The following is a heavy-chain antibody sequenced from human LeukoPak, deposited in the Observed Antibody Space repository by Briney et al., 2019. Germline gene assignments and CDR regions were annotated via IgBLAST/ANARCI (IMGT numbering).Heavy chain of an antibody. V-gene: IGHV4-4*02. Sequence: PSETLSLTCAVSGGSISSSNWWSWVRQPPGKGLEWIGEIYHSGSTNYNPSLKSRVTISVDTSKNQFSLKLSSVTAADTAVYYCARLYCSGGTCYSDRGAFDIWGQGTMVTVSS. CDR1: GGSISSSNW. D-gene: IGHD2-15*01. J-gene: IGHJ3*02. CDR2: IYHSGST. CDR3: ARLYCSGGTCYSDRGAFDI.